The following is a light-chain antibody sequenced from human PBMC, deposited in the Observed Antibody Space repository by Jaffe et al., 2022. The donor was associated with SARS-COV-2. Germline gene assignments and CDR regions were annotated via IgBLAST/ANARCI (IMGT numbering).Light chain of an antibody. CDR1: SGINVGAYR. V-gene: IGLV5-45*03. CDR3: MIWHSSAWV. CDR2: YKSDSDK. J-gene: IGLJ2*01. Sequence: QAVLTQPSSLSASPGASASLACTLRSGINVGAYRIYWYQQKPGSPPQYLLRYKSDSDKQQGSGVPSRFSGSKDASANVGILLISGLQSEDEADYYCMIWHSSAWVFGGGTKLTVL.